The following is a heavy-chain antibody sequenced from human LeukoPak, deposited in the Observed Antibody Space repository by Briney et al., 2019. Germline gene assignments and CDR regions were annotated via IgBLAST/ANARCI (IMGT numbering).Heavy chain of an antibody. D-gene: IGHD1-26*01. CDR1: GGYFSGYY. CDR3: ARGGSGSSRSCFDY. CDR2: INHSGRT. Sequence: PSETLSLTCAVSGGYFSGYYWSWIRQPPGKGLEWIGEINHSGRTNYNPSLKSRVTISVDTSKNQFSLKLSSVTAADTAVYYCARGGSGSSRSCFDYWGQGTLVTVSS. V-gene: IGHV4-34*01. J-gene: IGHJ4*02.